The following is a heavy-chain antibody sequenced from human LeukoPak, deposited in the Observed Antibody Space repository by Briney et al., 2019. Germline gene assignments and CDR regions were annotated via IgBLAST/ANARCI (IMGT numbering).Heavy chain of an antibody. CDR1: GYSFSSYW. V-gene: IGHV5-51*01. J-gene: IGHJ4*02. D-gene: IGHD2-2*01. CDR3: ARRQYQLNKPPFDY. Sequence: GESLKISCKGSGYSFSSYWIGWVRQMPGKGLEWMGIIDPRDSDTRYSPSFRGQVTISAAKSINTAYLQWSSLKASGTAIYYCARRQYQLNKPPFDYWGQGTQVTVSS. CDR2: IDPRDSDT.